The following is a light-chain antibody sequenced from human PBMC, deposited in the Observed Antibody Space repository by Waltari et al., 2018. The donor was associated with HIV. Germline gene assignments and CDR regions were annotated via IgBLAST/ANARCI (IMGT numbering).Light chain of an antibody. CDR1: QSITTW. CDR2: SAS. J-gene: IGKJ4*01. CDR3: QQYKSYPLT. V-gene: IGKV1-5*03. Sequence: DIQMTQSPSTLSAYVGDTVTITCRASQSITTWLAWCQQRPGRAPKFLIYSASTVESGVPPRFTGSGSGTEFTLTITSLQPDDVATYYGQQYKSYPLTFGGGTKVEI.